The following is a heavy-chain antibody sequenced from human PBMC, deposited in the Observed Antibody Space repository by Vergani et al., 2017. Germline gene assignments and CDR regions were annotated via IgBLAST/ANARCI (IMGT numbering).Heavy chain of an antibody. V-gene: IGHV1-69*01. D-gene: IGHD2-2*02. CDR1: GRTFSSYA. Sequence: QVQVVQSGAEVKKFGSSVKVSCKPSGRTFSSYAISWVGQAPGQGVEWMGGIIAICGTANYAQKFQGRVTITADETASAAYMELSSLRSEDSVVYYCARNNFGPAAIKFRRYYFDYWGQGTLVTVSS. J-gene: IGHJ4*02. CDR2: IIAICGTA. CDR3: ARNNFGPAAIKFRRYYFDY.